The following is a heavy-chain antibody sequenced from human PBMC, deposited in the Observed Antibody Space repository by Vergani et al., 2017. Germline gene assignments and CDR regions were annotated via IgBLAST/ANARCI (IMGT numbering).Heavy chain of an antibody. CDR2: ISNSGNTI. CDR1: GFSFSDHY. CDR3: ARTGFRGYGYYYYYMDV. D-gene: IGHD5-12*01. V-gene: IGHV3-11*04. Sequence: QVQLVESGGGLVKPGGSLRLSCAASGFSFSDHYMTWIRQAPGKGLEWVSYISNSGNTIEYADSVKGRFSISRDNAKSSLFLQMDSLRAEDTAVYYCARTGFRGYGYYYYYMDVWGKGTTVTVSS. J-gene: IGHJ6*03.